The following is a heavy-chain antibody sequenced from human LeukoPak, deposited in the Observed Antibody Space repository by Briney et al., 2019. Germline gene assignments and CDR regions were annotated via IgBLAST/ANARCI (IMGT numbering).Heavy chain of an antibody. CDR3: AKGSTGASGYYFDS. V-gene: IGHV3-30*04. J-gene: IGHJ4*02. D-gene: IGHD2-8*02. Sequence: PGRSLRLSCAASGFTFSSYAMHWVRQAPGKGLEWVAVISYDGSNKYYADSVKGRFTISRDNSKNTLYLQMNNLRAEDTAIYYCAKGSTGASGYYFDSWGQGTLVTVSS. CDR1: GFTFSSYA. CDR2: ISYDGSNK.